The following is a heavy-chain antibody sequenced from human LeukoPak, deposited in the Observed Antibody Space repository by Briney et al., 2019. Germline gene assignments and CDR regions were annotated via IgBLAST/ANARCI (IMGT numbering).Heavy chain of an antibody. CDR1: GFTFSSYE. D-gene: IGHD5-24*01. CDR3: ARGDRDGYNSLFDY. Sequence: GGSLRLSCAASGFTFSSYEMNWVRQAPGKGLEWVSYISSSGSTIYYADSVKGRFTISRDNAKNSLYLQMNSLRAEDTAVYYCARGDRDGYNSLFDYWGQGTLVTVSS. CDR2: ISSSGSTI. V-gene: IGHV3-48*03. J-gene: IGHJ4*02.